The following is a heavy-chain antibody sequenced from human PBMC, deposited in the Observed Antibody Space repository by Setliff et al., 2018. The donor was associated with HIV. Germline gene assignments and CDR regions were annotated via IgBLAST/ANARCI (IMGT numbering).Heavy chain of an antibody. CDR3: ARWHPPYGFWEEDY. D-gene: IGHD3-10*01. CDR2: IYYSGST. Sequence: SETLSLTCSVSGGSISSSSYYWGWIRQPPGKGLEWIGTIYYSGSTYYNPSLKTRVTISVDGSKNQFSLKLKSVTAADTAVYYCARWHPPYGFWEEDYWGQGTLVTVSS. J-gene: IGHJ4*02. V-gene: IGHV4-39*01. CDR1: GGSISSSSYY.